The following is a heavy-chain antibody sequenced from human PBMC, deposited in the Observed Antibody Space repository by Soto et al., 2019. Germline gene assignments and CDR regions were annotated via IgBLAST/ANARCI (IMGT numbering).Heavy chain of an antibody. CDR3: ARSPTYDILTGYHYFDY. CDR2: IYYSGST. D-gene: IGHD3-9*01. Sequence: ETLSLTCTVSGGSISSSSYYWGWIRQPPGKGLEWIGSIYYSGSTYYNPSLKSRVTISVDTSKNQFALKLSSVTAADTAVYYCARSPTYDILTGYHYFDYWGQGTLVTVSS. V-gene: IGHV4-39*01. J-gene: IGHJ4*02. CDR1: GGSISSSSYY.